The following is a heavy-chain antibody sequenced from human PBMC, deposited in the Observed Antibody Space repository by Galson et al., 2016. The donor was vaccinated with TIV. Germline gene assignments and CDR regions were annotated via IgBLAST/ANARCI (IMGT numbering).Heavy chain of an antibody. CDR2: IYPGDSDT. D-gene: IGHD3-10*01. V-gene: IGHV5-51*03. J-gene: IGHJ6*02. CDR1: GYSFSSYW. Sequence: QSGAEVKKPGESLKISCKGSGYSFSSYWIGWVRQMPGKGLEWMGIIYPGDSDTRYSPSFQGQVTISADKSISTTYLQWSSLKASDTAMYYCARPEGSGSYYYYGMDVWGQGTTVTVSS. CDR3: ARPEGSGSYYYYGMDV.